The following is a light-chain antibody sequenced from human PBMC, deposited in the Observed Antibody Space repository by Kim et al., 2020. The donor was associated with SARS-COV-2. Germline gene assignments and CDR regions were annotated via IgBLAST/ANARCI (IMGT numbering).Light chain of an antibody. J-gene: IGKJ1*01. CDR2: AAS. V-gene: IGKV1-27*01. CDR3: QKYNSAPT. CDR1: QGIGNY. Sequence: DIQMTQSPSSLSASVGDRVTITCRVSQGIGNYLAWYQQKPGKVPKLLIYAASTLQSGVPSRFSGSGSGTDFTLTISSLQPEDVATYYCQKYNSAPTFGQGTKVDIK.